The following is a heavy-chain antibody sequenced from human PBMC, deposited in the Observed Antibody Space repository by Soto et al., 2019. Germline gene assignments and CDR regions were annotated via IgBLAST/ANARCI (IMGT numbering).Heavy chain of an antibody. CDR2: INHSGST. CDR3: ARVRGITMVGGFDYYYYRDV. J-gene: IGHJ6*03. Sequence: QVQLQQWGAGLLKPSETLSLTCAVYGGSFSGYYWSWIRQPPGKGLEWIGEINHSGSTNYNPSLKRRVTITVTPSKNQFSRKLCSVTAADTAVYYCARVRGITMVGGFDYYYYRDVGGKGTTVTVSS. D-gene: IGHD3-10*01. CDR1: GGSFSGYY. V-gene: IGHV4-34*01.